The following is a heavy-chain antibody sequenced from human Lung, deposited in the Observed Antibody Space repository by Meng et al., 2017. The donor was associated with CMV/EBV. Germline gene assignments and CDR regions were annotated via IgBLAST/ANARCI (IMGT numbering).Heavy chain of an antibody. Sequence: ESXKISXAASGFTFSSYSMNWVRQAPGKGLEWVSSISSSSSYIYYADSVKGRFTISRDNAKNSLYLQMNSLRAEDTAVYYCARASVVVAARYYVDYWGQGTLVTVSS. CDR3: ARASVVVAARYYVDY. CDR2: ISSSSSYI. D-gene: IGHD2-15*01. CDR1: GFTFSSYS. J-gene: IGHJ4*02. V-gene: IGHV3-21*01.